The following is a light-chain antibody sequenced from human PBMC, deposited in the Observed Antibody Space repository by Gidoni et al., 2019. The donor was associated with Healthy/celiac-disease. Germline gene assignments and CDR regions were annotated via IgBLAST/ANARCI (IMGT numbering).Light chain of an antibody. CDR1: SSNIGSNT. V-gene: IGLV1-44*01. CDR3: AAWDDSLNGWV. CDR2: SNN. J-gene: IGLJ3*02. Sequence: QSVLTQPPSAPGTPVQRVTISCSGSSSNIGSNTVNWYQQLPGTAPKLLIYSNNQRPSGVPDRFSGSKSGTSASLAISGLQSEDEADYYCAAWDDSLNGWVFGGGTKLTVL.